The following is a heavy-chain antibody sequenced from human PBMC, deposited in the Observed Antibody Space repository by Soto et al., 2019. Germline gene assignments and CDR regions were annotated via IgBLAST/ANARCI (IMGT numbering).Heavy chain of an antibody. D-gene: IGHD3-9*01. V-gene: IGHV4-61*01. CDR1: GGSVSSGSYY. CDR2: IYYSGST. J-gene: IGHJ6*02. CDR3: AREVLNAILSGYYLGHYYYGKDV. Sequence: SETLSLTCTVSGGSVSSGSYYWSWIRQPPGKGLEWIGYIYYSGSTNYNPSLKSRVTISVYTSKNQFALKLISVTAADTAVYYCAREVLNAILSGYYLGHYYYGKDVWVPGTT.